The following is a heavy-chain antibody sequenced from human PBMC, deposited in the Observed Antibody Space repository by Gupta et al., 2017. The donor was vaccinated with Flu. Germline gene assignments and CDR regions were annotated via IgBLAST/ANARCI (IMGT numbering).Heavy chain of an antibody. Sequence: EVHLVESGGGLVKAGGSLRLSCAASGFTFSSYAMTWVRQAPGKGLEWVSSMSSSTGYIWYADSVKGRFTISRDNAKNSLYLQINSLRAEDTAVYYCARVRHGSTSGWVDYWGQGTLVSVSS. CDR3: ARVRHGSTSGWVDY. V-gene: IGHV3-21*01. CDR2: MSSSTGYI. D-gene: IGHD6-19*01. CDR1: GFTFSSYA. J-gene: IGHJ4*02.